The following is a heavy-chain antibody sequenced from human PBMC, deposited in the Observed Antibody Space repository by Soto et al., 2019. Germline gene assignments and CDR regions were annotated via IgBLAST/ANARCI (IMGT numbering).Heavy chain of an antibody. CDR3: ATLGPYGSENYMFRYNWFEP. CDR2: IYSGGDV. D-gene: IGHD3-10*01. V-gene: IGHV3-53*01. Sequence: VQLVDSGGGSIQPGGSLRLSCAASGFTVRSSHMGWVRQTPRKGLEWVSVIYSGGDVHYAVSVKGRFTISRDNSKNTIYLQMSNLRAEDTARYHCATLGPYGSENYMFRYNWFEPWGQGTLVTVSS. CDR1: GFTVRSSH. J-gene: IGHJ5*02.